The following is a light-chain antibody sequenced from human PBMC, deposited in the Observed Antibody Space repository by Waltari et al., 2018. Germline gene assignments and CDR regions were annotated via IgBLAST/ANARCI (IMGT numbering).Light chain of an antibody. J-gene: IGLJ1*01. CDR1: SSNLGTTT. V-gene: IGLV1-44*01. CDR2: NTN. Sequence: VLTQPPSASGTPGQRVTISCSGSSSNLGTTTVTWYQQPPGTAPNLLMYNTNRRPSGVPDRFSGSKSGTSASLAISGLQSEDEADYYCATWDGSLNGPYVFGTGTKVTVL. CDR3: ATWDGSLNGPYV.